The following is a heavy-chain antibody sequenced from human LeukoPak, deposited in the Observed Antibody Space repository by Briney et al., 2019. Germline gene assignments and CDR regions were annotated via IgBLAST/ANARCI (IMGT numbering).Heavy chain of an antibody. D-gene: IGHD6-19*01. CDR2: ISAYNGNT. J-gene: IGHJ4*02. Sequence: ASVKVSCKASGYTFTSYGISWVRQAPGQGLEWMGWISAYNGNTNYAQKLQGRVTMTTDTSTSTAYTELRSLRSDDTAVYYCARVRIAVAGAGEDYWGQGTLVTVSS. CDR1: GYTFTSYG. V-gene: IGHV1-18*04. CDR3: ARVRIAVAGAGEDY.